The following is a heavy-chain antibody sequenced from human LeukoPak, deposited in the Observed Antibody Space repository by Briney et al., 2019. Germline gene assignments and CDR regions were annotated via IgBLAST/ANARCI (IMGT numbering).Heavy chain of an antibody. D-gene: IGHD1-26*01. CDR1: GYTFTSYD. CDR2: MNPNSGNT. V-gene: IGHV1-8*01. J-gene: IGHJ6*03. CDR3: ARGSKTRWARVYYYYMNV. Sequence: ASVKVSCKASGYTFTSYDINWVRQATGQGLEWMGWMNPNSGNTGYAQKFQGRVTMTRNTSISTAYMELSILRSEDTAVYYCARGSKTRWARVYYYYMNVWGKGTTVTVSS.